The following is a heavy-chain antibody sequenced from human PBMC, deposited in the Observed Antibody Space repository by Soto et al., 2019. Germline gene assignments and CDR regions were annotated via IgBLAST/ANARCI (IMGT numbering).Heavy chain of an antibody. CDR2: IFGGGNNP. J-gene: IGHJ4*02. CDR3: AKQEGHPVNLYHFDR. Sequence: EVQLLESGGGLIQPRGSLRLSCAASGFTFGDYAMSWVRQAPGKGLEWVSTIFGGGNNPFSANSVKGRFRISRDNSKNMLFLQMDSLTVEDTAVYYCAKQEGHPVNLYHFDRWGQGTVVIVSS. V-gene: IGHV3-23*05. CDR1: GFTFGDYA.